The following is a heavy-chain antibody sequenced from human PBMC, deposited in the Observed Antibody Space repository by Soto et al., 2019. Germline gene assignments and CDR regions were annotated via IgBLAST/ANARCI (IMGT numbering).Heavy chain of an antibody. Sequence: SETLSLTCTVSGDSIYSSSYYWGWIRQPPGKGLEWIGSIFYSGSTYYNPSLKSRVTISVDTSKTQFSLKLTSVTAADTAVFYCARPKSSGWRGGFDYWGQVTLVTVSS. CDR1: GDSIYSSSYY. D-gene: IGHD6-19*01. V-gene: IGHV4-39*01. CDR2: IFYSGST. J-gene: IGHJ4*02. CDR3: ARPKSSGWRGGFDY.